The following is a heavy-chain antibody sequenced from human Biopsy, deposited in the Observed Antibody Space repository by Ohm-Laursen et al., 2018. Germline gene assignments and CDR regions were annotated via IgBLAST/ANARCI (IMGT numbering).Heavy chain of an antibody. CDR1: RDSISNYY. CDR2: IYYTGST. D-gene: IGHD2-15*01. CDR3: ARRGSGGRSFDY. Sequence: SDTLSLTCTVSRDSISNYYWTWIRQSPGKGLEWIGYIYYTGSTNYNPSVKSRVTISVDTSKNQISLKLDSVTVTDTAVFYCARRGSGGRSFDYWGQGSLVTVSS. J-gene: IGHJ4*02. V-gene: IGHV4-59*08.